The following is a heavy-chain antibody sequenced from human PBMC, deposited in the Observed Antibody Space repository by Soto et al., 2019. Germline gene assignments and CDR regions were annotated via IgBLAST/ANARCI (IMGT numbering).Heavy chain of an antibody. Sequence: QVQLVQSGAEVKKPGSSVKVSCKAAGGTFSSYGISWVRQAPGQGLEWMRGIIPIFGTADYAQEFQGRVTITADESTSTAYMQLSSLRSEDTAVYYCASHSYGTAIYYYHGMEVWGHRTNVTVSS. D-gene: IGHD5-18*01. V-gene: IGHV1-69*12. CDR2: IIPIFGTA. CDR3: ASHSYGTAIYYYHGMEV. J-gene: IGHJ6*02. CDR1: GGTFSSYG.